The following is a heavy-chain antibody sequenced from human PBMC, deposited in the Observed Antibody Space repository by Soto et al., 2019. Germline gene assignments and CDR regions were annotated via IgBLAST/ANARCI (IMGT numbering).Heavy chain of an antibody. V-gene: IGHV3-7*03. Sequence: PGGSLRLSCAASGFTFSSYWVSWVRQAPGKGLEWVANIKQDGSEKYYVDSVKGRFTISRDNAKNSLYLQMNSLRAEDTAVYYCAREKQAYDSSGYYSDWGQGTLVTVSS. J-gene: IGHJ4*02. CDR3: AREKQAYDSSGYYSD. D-gene: IGHD3-22*01. CDR1: GFTFSSYW. CDR2: IKQDGSEK.